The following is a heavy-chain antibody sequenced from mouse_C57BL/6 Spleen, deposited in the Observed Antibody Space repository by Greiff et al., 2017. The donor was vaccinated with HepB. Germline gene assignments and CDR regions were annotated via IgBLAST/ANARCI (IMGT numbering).Heavy chain of an antibody. V-gene: IGHV1-69*01. Sequence: QVQLQQPGAELVMPGASVKLSCKASGYTFTSYWMHWVKQRPGQGLEWIGEIDPSDSYTNYNQKFKGKSTLTVDKSSSTAYMQLSSLTSEDAAVYYCARWDYDSDYWGQGTTLTVSS. D-gene: IGHD2-4*01. CDR3: ARWDYDSDY. J-gene: IGHJ2*01. CDR2: IDPSDSYT. CDR1: GYTFTSYW.